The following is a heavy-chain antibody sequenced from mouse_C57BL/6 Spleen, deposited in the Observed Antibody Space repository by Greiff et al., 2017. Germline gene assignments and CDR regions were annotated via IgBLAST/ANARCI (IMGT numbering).Heavy chain of an antibody. CDR3: ARKGSSGHFDV. CDR1: GYTFTSYW. J-gene: IGHJ2*01. CDR2: LYPGSGST. Sequence: VQLQQPGAELVKPGASVKMSCKASGYTFTSYWITWVKQRPGQGLEWMGDLYPGSGSTNYNEKFKSEATLTVDTSSSTAYFQLSSLTSEDSAVDDCARKGSSGHFDVWGQGTTLTVSS. D-gene: IGHD3-2*02. V-gene: IGHV1-55*01.